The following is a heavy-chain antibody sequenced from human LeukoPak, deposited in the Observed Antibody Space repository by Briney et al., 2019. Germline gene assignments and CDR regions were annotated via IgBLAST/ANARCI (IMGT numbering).Heavy chain of an antibody. CDR1: GGTFSSYA. Sequence: GASVKVSCKASGGTFSSYAISWVRQAPEQGLEWMGRVIPIFGTANYAQKFQGRVTITTDESTSTAYMELSSLRSEDTAVYYCARATVTTVYYYMDAWGKGTTVTVSS. J-gene: IGHJ6*03. CDR2: VIPIFGTA. V-gene: IGHV1-69*05. CDR3: ARATVTTVYYYMDA. D-gene: IGHD4-17*01.